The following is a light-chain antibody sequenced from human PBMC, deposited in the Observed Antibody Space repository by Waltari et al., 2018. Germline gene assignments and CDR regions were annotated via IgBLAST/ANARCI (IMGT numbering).Light chain of an antibody. CDR3: QQADSFPIT. J-gene: IGKJ5*01. CDR2: AAS. Sequence: IQMTQSLSSVSASVRDTVTITCRASQSISTWLAWHQQKPGKAPKLLIYAASSLQSEVPSRFIGSGSGTDFTRTISSLQPEDFATYFCQQADSFPITFGQGTRVEI. CDR1: QSISTW. V-gene: IGKV1D-12*01.